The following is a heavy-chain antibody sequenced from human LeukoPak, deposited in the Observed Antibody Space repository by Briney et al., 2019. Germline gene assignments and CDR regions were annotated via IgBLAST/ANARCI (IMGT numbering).Heavy chain of an antibody. Sequence: PGGSLRLPCAASGFSFSNYAMHWVRQAPGKGLEWVAVISKDGGNTHYADSVKGRFTVSRDDSKNTLYLQMNSVRSDDTAVYHCAKIHATGWYDWFFDLWGRGSQVTVSS. V-gene: IGHV3-30-3*02. J-gene: IGHJ2*01. CDR3: AKIHATGWYDWFFDL. D-gene: IGHD6-19*01. CDR2: ISKDGGNT. CDR1: GFSFSNYA.